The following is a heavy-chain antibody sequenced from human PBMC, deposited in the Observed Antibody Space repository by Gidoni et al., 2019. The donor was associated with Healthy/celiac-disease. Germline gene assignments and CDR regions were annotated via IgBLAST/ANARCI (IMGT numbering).Heavy chain of an antibody. CDR3: ARDPRYCSGGSCYYDYFDY. CDR2: IKQDGSEK. V-gene: IGHV3-7*01. J-gene: IGHJ4*02. D-gene: IGHD2-15*01. CDR1: GFTFSSDW. Sequence: EVQLVESGGGLVQPGGSLRLSCAASGFTFSSDWMSWVRQAPGKGLEWVANIKQDGSEKYYVDSVKGRFTISRDNAKNSLYLQMNSLRAEDTAVYYCARDPRYCSGGSCYYDYFDYWGQGTLVTVSS.